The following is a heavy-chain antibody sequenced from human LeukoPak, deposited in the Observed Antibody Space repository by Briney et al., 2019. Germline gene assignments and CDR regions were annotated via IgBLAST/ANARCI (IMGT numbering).Heavy chain of an antibody. J-gene: IGHJ4*02. D-gene: IGHD1-26*01. CDR2: IYYSGST. Sequence: PSETLSLTCTVSGGSISSSSYYWGWIRQPPGKGLEWIGRIYYSGSTSYNPSLKGRVTRSVDTSKNQFSLKLGSVTAADTAVYYCARNASDSGTSSFDSWGQGTLVTVSS. CDR1: GGSISSSSYY. CDR3: ARNASDSGTSSFDS. V-gene: IGHV4-39*01.